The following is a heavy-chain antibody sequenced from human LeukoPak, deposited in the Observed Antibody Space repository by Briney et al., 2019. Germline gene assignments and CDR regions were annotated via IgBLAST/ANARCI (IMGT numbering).Heavy chain of an antibody. D-gene: IGHD3-10*01. CDR1: GGSITSSSHY. J-gene: IGHJ6*02. CDR3: ARDNRGNSYYYYGMDV. CDR2: IYYSGST. V-gene: IGHV4-39*07. Sequence: PSETLTLTCTVSGGSITSSSHYWGRIRQPPGTGLEWIGSIYYSGSTYYNPSLKSRVTISVDTSKNQFSLKLSSVTAADTAVYYCARDNRGNSYYYYGMDVWGQGTTVTVSS.